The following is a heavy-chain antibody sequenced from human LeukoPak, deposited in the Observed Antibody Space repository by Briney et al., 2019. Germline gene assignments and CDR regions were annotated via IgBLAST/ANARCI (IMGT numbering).Heavy chain of an antibody. D-gene: IGHD3-16*02. V-gene: IGHV1-18*01. CDR3: ARIGLRGVIISRPLDY. Sequence: GASVKVSCKASGYTFTSYGISWVRQAPGQGLEWMGRIIAYNGDTNYAQKLQGRVTMTRNTSISTAYMELSSLRSEDTAVYYCARIGLRGVIISRPLDYWGQGTLVTVSS. CDR2: IIAYNGDT. J-gene: IGHJ4*02. CDR1: GYTFTSYG.